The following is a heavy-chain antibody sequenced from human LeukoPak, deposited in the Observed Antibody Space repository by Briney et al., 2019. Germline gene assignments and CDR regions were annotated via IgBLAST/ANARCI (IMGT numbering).Heavy chain of an antibody. D-gene: IGHD1-1*01. CDR2: IKPDESEK. CDR3: ARVGDGATLEH. J-gene: IGHJ4*02. Sequence: GGSLRLSCATSGFTFSTYWMSWVRQAPGKGLEWVTNIKPDESEKYYVDSVKGRFTVSRDNAKYSVYLQMNSLRAEDTGVYYCARVGDGATLEHWGQGTLVTVSS. CDR1: GFTFSTYW. V-gene: IGHV3-7*01.